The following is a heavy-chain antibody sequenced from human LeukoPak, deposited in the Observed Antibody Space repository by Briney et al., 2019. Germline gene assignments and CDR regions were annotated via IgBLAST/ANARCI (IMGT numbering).Heavy chain of an antibody. CDR2: IIPIFGTA. V-gene: IGHV1-69*06. CDR1: GGTFSSYA. CDR3: ARGTKPILAAAARW. D-gene: IGHD6-13*01. Sequence: EASVKVSCKASGGTFSSYAISWVRQAPGQGLEWMGGIIPIFGTANYAQKFQGSVTITADKSTSTAYMELSSLRSEDTAVYYCARGTKPILAAAARWWGQGTLVTVSS. J-gene: IGHJ4*02.